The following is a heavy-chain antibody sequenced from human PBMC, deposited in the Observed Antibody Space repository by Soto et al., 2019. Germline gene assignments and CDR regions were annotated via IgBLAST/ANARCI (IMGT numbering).Heavy chain of an antibody. Sequence: ASVKVSCKASGYTFTSYDINWVRQATGQGLEWMGWMNPNSGNTGYAQKFQGRVTMTRNTSISTAYMELSSLRSEDTAVYYCARWDLELERAGYYPFDYWGQGTLVTVSS. V-gene: IGHV1-8*01. CDR3: ARWDLELERAGYYPFDY. CDR1: GYTFTSYD. J-gene: IGHJ4*02. CDR2: MNPNSGNT. D-gene: IGHD3-22*01.